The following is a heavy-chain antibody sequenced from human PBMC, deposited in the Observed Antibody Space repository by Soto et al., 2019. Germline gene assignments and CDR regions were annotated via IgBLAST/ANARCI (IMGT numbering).Heavy chain of an antibody. D-gene: IGHD4-17*01. J-gene: IGHJ4*02. V-gene: IGHV3-66*01. CDR2: IYSGGST. CDR1: GFTVSSNY. Sequence: EVQLVESGGGLVQPGGSLRLSCAASGFTVSSNYMSWVRQAPGKGLELVSVIYSGGSTYYADSVKGRFTISRDNSKNTLYLQMNSLRAEDTAVYYCARDREYGDYAYWGQGTLVTVSS. CDR3: ARDREYGDYAY.